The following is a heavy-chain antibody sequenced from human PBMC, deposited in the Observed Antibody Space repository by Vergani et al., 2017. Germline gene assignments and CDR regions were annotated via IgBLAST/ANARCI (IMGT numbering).Heavy chain of an antibody. Sequence: EVQLLQSGGGVIQPGGSVRLSCAASGFTFSACPMTWVRQAPGKGLEWVSFVSTGTKSQSYAESVKGRFTISRDSAKNSLYLQMDSLRAEDTAVYYCARDRYYLGSGSDHYCYYYGLDVWGQGTAVTVSS. V-gene: IGHV3-48*01. D-gene: IGHD3-10*01. CDR3: ARDRYYLGSGSDHYCYYYGLDV. CDR2: VSTGTKSQ. J-gene: IGHJ6*02. CDR1: GFTFSACP.